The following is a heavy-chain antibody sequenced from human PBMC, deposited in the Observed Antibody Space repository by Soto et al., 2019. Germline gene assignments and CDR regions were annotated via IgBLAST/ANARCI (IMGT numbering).Heavy chain of an antibody. CDR3: ARSRVGYYYGSGSYRLFDY. V-gene: IGHV4-34*01. J-gene: IGHJ4*02. CDR2: IYYSGSA. D-gene: IGHD3-10*01. Sequence: SETLSLTCAVYGGSFSGYYWSWIRQPPGKGLEWIGNIYYSGSASYNPSLKSRVTISIDTSKNQFSLKLSSVTAADTAVYYCARSRVGYYYGSGSYRLFDYWGQGTLVTVSS. CDR1: GGSFSGYY.